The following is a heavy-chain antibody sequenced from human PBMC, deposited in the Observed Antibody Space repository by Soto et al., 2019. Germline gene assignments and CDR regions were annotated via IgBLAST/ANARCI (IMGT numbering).Heavy chain of an antibody. D-gene: IGHD2-2*01. CDR1: GFTFSSYA. Sequence: QVQLVESGGGVVQPGRSLRLSCAASGFTFSSYAMHWVRQAPGKGLEWVAVISYDGSNKYYADSVKGRFTISRDNSKNTLYQQMNSLRAEDTAVDYCARWNIVVAPTGGMDVWGQGTTVTVSS. CDR2: ISYDGSNK. J-gene: IGHJ6*02. CDR3: ARWNIVVAPTGGMDV. V-gene: IGHV3-30-3*01.